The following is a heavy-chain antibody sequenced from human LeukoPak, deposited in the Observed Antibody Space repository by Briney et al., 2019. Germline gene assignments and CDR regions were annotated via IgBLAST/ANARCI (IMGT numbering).Heavy chain of an antibody. Sequence: GGSLRLSCAASGFTFSSFAMHWVRQAPGKGLEWVADISYDGNNIFYVDSVKGRFTISRDNSKNTLYLQMNSLRAEDTAVYYCARRGNYGMDVWGQGTTVTVSS. D-gene: IGHD1-26*01. J-gene: IGHJ6*02. CDR3: ARRGNYGMDV. CDR1: GFTFSSFA. V-gene: IGHV3-30-3*01. CDR2: ISYDGNNI.